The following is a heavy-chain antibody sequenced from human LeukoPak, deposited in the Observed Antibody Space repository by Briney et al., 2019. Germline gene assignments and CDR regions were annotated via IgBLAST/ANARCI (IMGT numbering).Heavy chain of an antibody. J-gene: IGHJ4*03. Sequence: PGGSLRLSCAASGFTFSSYSMNWVRQAPGKGLEWVSYLSSSGTIYYIDSVKGRFTISRDNAKNSLYLQMNSLRAEDTAVYYCAREIPYGEFSFDYWGKGTTVTVSS. D-gene: IGHD4-17*01. CDR3: AREIPYGEFSFDY. CDR2: LSSSGTI. CDR1: GFTFSSYS. V-gene: IGHV3-48*04.